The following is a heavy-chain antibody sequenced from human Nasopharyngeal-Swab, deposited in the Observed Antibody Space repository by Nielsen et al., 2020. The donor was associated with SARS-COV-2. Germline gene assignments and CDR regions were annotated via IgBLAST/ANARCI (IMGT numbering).Heavy chain of an antibody. CDR3: ARQFRYGVHFDY. CDR2: IYYSGST. CDR1: GGSISSGGYY. D-gene: IGHD4-17*01. V-gene: IGHV4-31*03. J-gene: IGHJ4*02. Sequence: SETLSLTCTVSGGSISSGGYYWSWIRQHPGKGLEWIGYIYYSGSTYYNPSLKSRVTISVDPSKNQFSLKLSSVTAADTAVYYCARQFRYGVHFDYWGQGTLVTVSS.